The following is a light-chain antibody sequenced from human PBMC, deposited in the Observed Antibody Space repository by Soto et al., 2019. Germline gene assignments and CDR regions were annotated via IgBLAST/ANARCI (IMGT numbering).Light chain of an antibody. CDR3: GVWDSSLTGKV. CDR2: EST. Sequence: QSVLTQPPSVSAAPGQTVTISCSGSSSNIGEDYAAWYQQVPGTAPKLLIFESTKRPPGIPDRFSGSRSGTSATLVITGLQTGDEADYYCGVWDSSLTGKVFGGGTKVTVL. CDR1: SSNIGEDY. V-gene: IGLV1-51*01. J-gene: IGLJ3*02.